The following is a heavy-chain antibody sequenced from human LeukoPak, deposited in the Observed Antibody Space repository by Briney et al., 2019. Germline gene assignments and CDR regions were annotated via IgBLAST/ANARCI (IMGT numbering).Heavy chain of an antibody. J-gene: IGHJ6*03. V-gene: IGHV3-7*04. CDR3: ARADYDFWSGYSDYYYMDV. CDR2: IKQDGSEK. D-gene: IGHD3-3*01. Sequence: GGSLRLSCAASGFTFSSYWVSWVRQAPGKGLEWVANIKQDGSEKYYVDSVKGRFTISRDNAKNSLYLQLNSLRAEDTAVYYCARADYDFWSGYSDYYYMDVWGKGTTVTVSS. CDR1: GFTFSSYW.